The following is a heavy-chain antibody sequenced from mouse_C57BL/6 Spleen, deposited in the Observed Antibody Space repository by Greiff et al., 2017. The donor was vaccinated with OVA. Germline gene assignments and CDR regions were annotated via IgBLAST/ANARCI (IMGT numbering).Heavy chain of an antibody. CDR2: IHPNSGST. Sequence: QVQLQQPGAELVKPGASVELSCKASGYTFTSYWMHWVKQRPGQGLEWIGMIHPNSGSTNYNEKFKSKATLTVDKSSSTAYMQLSSLTSEDSAVYYCALIYYGYDGDAMDYWGQGTSVTVSS. CDR1: GYTFTSYW. D-gene: IGHD2-2*01. V-gene: IGHV1-64*01. J-gene: IGHJ4*01. CDR3: ALIYYGYDGDAMDY.